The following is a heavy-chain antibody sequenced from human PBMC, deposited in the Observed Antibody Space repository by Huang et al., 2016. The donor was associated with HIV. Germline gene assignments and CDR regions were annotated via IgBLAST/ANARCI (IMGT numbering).Heavy chain of an antibody. Sequence: EVQLVESGGVLVQPGGSLRLSCAASGFTFSSYWMHWVRQAPGKGLVWLSRINKDGSITTYADSVKGRITISRDNARNTMYLQMTTLSAGDTAVYYCARHRSSGGVEEAFDIWGPGTLVTVAS. CDR1: GFTFSSYW. CDR2: INKDGSIT. D-gene: IGHD2-8*02. CDR3: ARHRSSGGVEEAFDI. V-gene: IGHV3-74*03. J-gene: IGHJ3*02.